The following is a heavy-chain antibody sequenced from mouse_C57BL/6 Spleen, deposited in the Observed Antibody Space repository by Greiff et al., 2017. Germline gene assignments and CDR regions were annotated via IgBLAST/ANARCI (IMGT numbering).Heavy chain of an antibody. CDR2: IYPGDGDT. CDR1: GYAFSSSW. V-gene: IGHV1-82*01. CDR3: ARRGGPWYFDV. J-gene: IGHJ1*03. Sequence: VQRVESGPELVKPGASVKISCKASGYAFSSSWMNWVKQRPGKGLEWIGRIYPGDGDTNYNGKFKGKATLTADKSSSTAYMQLSSLTSEDSAVYFCARRGGPWYFDVWGTGTTVTVSS.